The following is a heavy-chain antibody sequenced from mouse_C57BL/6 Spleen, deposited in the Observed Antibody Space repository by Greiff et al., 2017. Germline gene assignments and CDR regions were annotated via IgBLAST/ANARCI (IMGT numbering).Heavy chain of an antibody. CDR2: IHPNSGST. Sequence: QVQLQQPGAELVKPGASVKLSCKASGYTFTSYWMHWVKQRPGQGLEWIGMIHPNSGSTNYNEKFKSKATLTVDKSSSTAYMQLSSLTSEDSAVYYCARDITTVVAHYAMDYWGQGTSVTVSS. D-gene: IGHD1-1*01. V-gene: IGHV1-64*01. J-gene: IGHJ4*01. CDR3: ARDITTVVAHYAMDY. CDR1: GYTFTSYW.